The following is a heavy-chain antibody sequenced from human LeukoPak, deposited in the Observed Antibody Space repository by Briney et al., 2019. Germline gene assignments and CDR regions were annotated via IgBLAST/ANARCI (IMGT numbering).Heavy chain of an antibody. CDR3: ARGGTSDTARPYYYYGMDV. D-gene: IGHD5-18*01. V-gene: IGHV4-61*01. J-gene: IGHJ6*02. Sequence: PSETLSLTCTVSGGSVSSNIYYWNWIRQPPGKGLEWIGRIYTSGSTNYNPSLKSRVTMSVDTSKNQFSLKLSSVTAADTAVYCCARGGTSDTARPYYYYGMDVWGQGTTVTVSS. CDR1: GGSVSSNIYY. CDR2: IYTSGST.